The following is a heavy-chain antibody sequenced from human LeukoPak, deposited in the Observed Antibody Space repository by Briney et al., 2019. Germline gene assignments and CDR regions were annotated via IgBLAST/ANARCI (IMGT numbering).Heavy chain of an antibody. V-gene: IGHV3-23*01. Sequence: GSLRHSCEASGFTFNNYVMSWGRQDPGKRPEWVSDISVRGDTTNYADTVRSRFSISRDKFKKTLNLQLNNLRAGDEAVDFCARVSELIWFGELGRYYFDFWGQGTMVTVS. CDR3: ARVSELIWFGELGRYYFDF. CDR1: GFTFNNYV. D-gene: IGHD3-10*01. CDR2: ISVRGDTT. J-gene: IGHJ4*02.